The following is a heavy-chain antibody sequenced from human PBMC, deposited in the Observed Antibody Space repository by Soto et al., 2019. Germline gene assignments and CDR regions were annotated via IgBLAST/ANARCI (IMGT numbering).Heavy chain of an antibody. V-gene: IGHV3-7*01. J-gene: IGHJ6*02. Sequence: GGSLRLSCAASGFTFSSYWMSWVRQAPGKGLEWVANIKQDGSEKYYVDSVKGRFTISRDNAKNSLYLQMNTLGAEDTAVYFCAGAGGSTVATDYYYAMDVWGQGTTVTVSS. CDR1: GFTFSSYW. CDR2: IKQDGSEK. CDR3: AGAGGSTVATDYYYAMDV. D-gene: IGHD4-4*01.